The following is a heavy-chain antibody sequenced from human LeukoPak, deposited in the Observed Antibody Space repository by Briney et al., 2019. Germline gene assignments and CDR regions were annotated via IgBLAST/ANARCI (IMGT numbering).Heavy chain of an antibody. J-gene: IGHJ4*02. D-gene: IGHD3-22*01. CDR2: IAGSSNTI. Sequence: GGSLRLSCAASGFSFSTYNMNWVRQAPGKGLEWVSYIAGSSNTIYYADYVKGRFTISRDNAKRTLYLQMNSLRAEDTAVYYCAKERHYYDSSGYQSLDYWGQGTLVTVSS. CDR3: AKERHYYDSSGYQSLDY. CDR1: GFSFSTYN. V-gene: IGHV3-48*01.